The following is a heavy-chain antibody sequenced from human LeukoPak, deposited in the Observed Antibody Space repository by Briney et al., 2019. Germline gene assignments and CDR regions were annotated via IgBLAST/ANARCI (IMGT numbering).Heavy chain of an antibody. CDR3: AKDGYSSSSPPFDY. D-gene: IGHD6-6*01. V-gene: IGHV3-23*01. CDR1: GFTFSSYA. J-gene: IGHJ4*02. CDR2: ISGSGGST. Sequence: PGGSLRLSCAASGFTFSSYAMSWVRQAPGKGLEWVPAISGSGGSTYYADSVKGRFTISRDNSKNTLYLQMNSLRAEDTAVYYCAKDGYSSSSPPFDYWGQGTLVTVSS.